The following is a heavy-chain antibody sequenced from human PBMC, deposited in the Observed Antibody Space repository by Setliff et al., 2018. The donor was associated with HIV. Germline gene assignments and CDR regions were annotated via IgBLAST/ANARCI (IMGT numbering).Heavy chain of an antibody. CDR3: ATHRVGQRPWLSDF. V-gene: IGHV3-21*01. J-gene: IGHJ4*02. CDR2: ISTSSTYT. Sequence: GGSLRLSCAVSGFNFRGYNMNWVRQAPGKGLEWVSSISTSSTYTYYADSVKGRFTISRDDAKNALYLQMNSLRAEDTAVYYCATHRVGQRPWLSDFWGQGTLVTVSS. CDR1: GFNFRGYN. D-gene: IGHD5-12*01.